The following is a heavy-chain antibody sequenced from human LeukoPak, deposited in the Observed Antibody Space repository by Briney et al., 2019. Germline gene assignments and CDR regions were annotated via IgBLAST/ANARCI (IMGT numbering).Heavy chain of an antibody. Sequence: GSLRLSCAASGFTFSSYGMHWVRQAPGKGLEWVAVISYDGSNKYYADSVKGRFTISRDNSKNTLYLQMNSLRAEDTAVYYCAKHPQVDYDSDQDYWGQGTLVTVSS. CDR2: ISYDGSNK. CDR1: GFTFSSYG. J-gene: IGHJ4*02. D-gene: IGHD3-3*01. CDR3: AKHPQVDYDSDQDY. V-gene: IGHV3-30*18.